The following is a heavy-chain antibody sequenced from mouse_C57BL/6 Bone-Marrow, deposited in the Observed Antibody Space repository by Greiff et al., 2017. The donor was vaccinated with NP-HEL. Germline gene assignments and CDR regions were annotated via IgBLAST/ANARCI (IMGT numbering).Heavy chain of an antibody. CDR1: GYTFTDYY. J-gene: IGHJ4*01. CDR2: INPNNGGT. Sequence: VQLQQSGPELVKPGASVKISCKASGYTFTDYYMNWVKQSHGKSLEWIGDINPNNGGTSYNQKFKGKATLTVDKSSSTAYMELRSLTSEDSAVYYCAREGYYGHYYAMDYWGQGTSVTVSS. D-gene: IGHD2-1*01. V-gene: IGHV1-26*01. CDR3: AREGYYGHYYAMDY.